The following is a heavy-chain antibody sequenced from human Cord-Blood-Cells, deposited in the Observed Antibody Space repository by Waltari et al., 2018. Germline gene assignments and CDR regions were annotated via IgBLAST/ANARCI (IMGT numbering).Heavy chain of an antibody. CDR2: INHSGST. CDR3: ARAYYDSSGYYTFDY. CDR1: GGSFSGYY. D-gene: IGHD3-22*01. J-gene: IGHJ4*02. V-gene: IGHV4-34*01. Sequence: QVQLQQWGAGLLKPSETLSLTCAVYGGSFSGYYWSWIRQPPGKGLEWIGEINHSGSTNYNPSLNSRGTISVDTSKNQFSLKLSSVTAADTAVYYCARAYYDSSGYYTFDYWGQGTLVTVSS.